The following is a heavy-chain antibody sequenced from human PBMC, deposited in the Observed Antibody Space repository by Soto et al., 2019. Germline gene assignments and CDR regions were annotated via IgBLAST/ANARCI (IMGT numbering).Heavy chain of an antibody. Sequence: SATLSLTCSVSGGSISSGGFYWSWIRQPRGKCLEWIGYIYYGGSTYYNPSLQSRVTMSVDGSKNQFSLELGSVTAADTAVYYCARYCFGFAYWGRGTLVT. CDR3: ARYCFGFAY. D-gene: IGHD3-3*01. J-gene: IGHJ4*02. V-gene: IGHV4-30-2*01. CDR1: GGSISSGGFY. CDR2: IYYGGST.